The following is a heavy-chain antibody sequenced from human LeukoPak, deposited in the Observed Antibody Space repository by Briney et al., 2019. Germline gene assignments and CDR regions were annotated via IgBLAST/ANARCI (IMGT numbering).Heavy chain of an antibody. D-gene: IGHD3-22*01. CDR2: VNPTSSSI. Sequence: GGSLRLSCAVSGLIFSDYSFNWVRQAPGKGLEWVSSVNPTSSSIYYADAVRGRFTISRDNAKSSVFLQMNSLRAEDTAVYHCVRLRRNSDRSGYYYYYDYWGQGILVTVSS. J-gene: IGHJ4*02. CDR1: GLIFSDYS. V-gene: IGHV3-21*01. CDR3: VRLRRNSDRSGYYYYYDY.